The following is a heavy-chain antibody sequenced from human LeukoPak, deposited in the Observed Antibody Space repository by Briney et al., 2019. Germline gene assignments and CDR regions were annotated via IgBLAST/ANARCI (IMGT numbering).Heavy chain of an antibody. Sequence: SETLSLTCAVSGGSISSGGYSWSWIRQPPGKGLEWIGYIYHSGSTYYNPSLKSRVTISVDRSKNQFSLKLSSVTAADTAVYYCARDPYSYGPNDAFDIWGQGTMVTVSS. CDR1: GGSISSGGYS. D-gene: IGHD5-18*01. J-gene: IGHJ3*02. CDR3: ARDPYSYGPNDAFDI. V-gene: IGHV4-30-2*01. CDR2: IYHSGST.